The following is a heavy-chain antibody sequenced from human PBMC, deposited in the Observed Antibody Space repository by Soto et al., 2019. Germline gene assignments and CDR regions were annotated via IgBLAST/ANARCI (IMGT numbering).Heavy chain of an antibody. CDR3: TRANWYSEY. CDR2: IYYNGNT. D-gene: IGHD7-27*01. CDR1: GGSISNHY. J-gene: IGHJ4*02. V-gene: IGHV4-59*11. Sequence: QVQLQESGPGLVKPSETLSLTCSVSGGSISNHYWSWIRHPPGKGLEWIGYIYYNGNTNYNPSLKSPVTMSVDTSRNQISLQLTTVTAADTAVYYCTRANWYSEYWGQGTLVTVSS.